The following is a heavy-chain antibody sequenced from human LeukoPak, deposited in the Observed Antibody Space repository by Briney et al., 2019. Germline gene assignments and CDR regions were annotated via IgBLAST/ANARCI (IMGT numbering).Heavy chain of an antibody. Sequence: ASVKVPCKASGYTFTTYYIHWVRQAPGQGPEWLGFINPSGGSTSDAQKRQGRVTMTSDTSTSTVYMELSSLSSEDTALYYCARNVGSGFDYWGQGTLVTVSS. CDR1: GYTFTTYY. J-gene: IGHJ4*02. D-gene: IGHD1-1*01. CDR2: INPSGGST. CDR3: ARNVGSGFDY. V-gene: IGHV1-46*01.